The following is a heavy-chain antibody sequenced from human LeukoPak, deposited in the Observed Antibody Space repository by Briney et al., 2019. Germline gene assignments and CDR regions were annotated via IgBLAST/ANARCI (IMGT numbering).Heavy chain of an antibody. V-gene: IGHV4-38-2*01. Sequence: PWETLSLTCAVSGYSISSGYYWGWIRQPPGKGLEWIGSIYHSGSTYYNPSLRSRVTISVDTSKNQFSLKLSSVTAADTAVYYCARHVYSNYYFDYWGQGTLVTVSS. CDR2: IYHSGST. CDR1: GYSISSGYY. CDR3: ARHVYSNYYFDY. D-gene: IGHD4-11*01. J-gene: IGHJ4*02.